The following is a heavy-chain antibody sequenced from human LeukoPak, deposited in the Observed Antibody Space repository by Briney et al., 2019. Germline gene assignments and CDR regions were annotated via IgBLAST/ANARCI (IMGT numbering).Heavy chain of an antibody. D-gene: IGHD1-26*01. Sequence: ASVKVSCKASGYSFTSYYMQWLRQAPGQGLEWMGIIDPSGGSTGYAPKFQGRVIMTRDTSTSTVYMDLSSLRSEDTAVYYCARDSSGSYVHWGQGTLVTVYS. CDR3: ARDSSGSYVH. J-gene: IGHJ1*01. V-gene: IGHV1-46*01. CDR1: GYSFTSYY. CDR2: IDPSGGST.